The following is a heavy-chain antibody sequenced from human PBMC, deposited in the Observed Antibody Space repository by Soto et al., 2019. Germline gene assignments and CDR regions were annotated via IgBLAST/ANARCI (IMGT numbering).Heavy chain of an antibody. CDR1: GGSIGSGLYY. CDR2: IYYSGNT. CDR3: ARADMIRTFYYGMDV. V-gene: IGHV4-31*03. J-gene: IGHJ6*01. D-gene: IGHD3-16*01. Sequence: SQTLSLTCTVSGGSIGSGLYYCSWIGQHPGKGLEWIAYIYYSGNTYYNPSLKSRVTISVDTSKNQFSLKLSSVTAADTAVYYCARADMIRTFYYGMDVWGQGTTVS.